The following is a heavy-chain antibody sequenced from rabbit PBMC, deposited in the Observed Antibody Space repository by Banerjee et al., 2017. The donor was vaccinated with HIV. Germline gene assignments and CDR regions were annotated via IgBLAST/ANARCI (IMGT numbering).Heavy chain of an antibody. CDR1: GFDFSSNA. CDR2: FYTTTDTT. D-gene: IGHD8-1*01. J-gene: IGHJ4*01. Sequence: QSLEESGGGLVKPGASLTLTCKASGFDFSSNAMCWVRQAPGKGLEWIACFYTTTDTTFYASWAKGRFTISKTSSTTVTLQMTTLTAADTATYFCARYVGNNYYNLWGPGTLVTVS. CDR3: ARYVGNNYYNL. V-gene: IGHV1S40*01.